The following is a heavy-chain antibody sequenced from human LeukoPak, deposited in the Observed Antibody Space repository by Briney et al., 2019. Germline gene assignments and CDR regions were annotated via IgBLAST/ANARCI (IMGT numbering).Heavy chain of an antibody. CDR1: GFTFSSSA. CDR2: ISNNGGYT. Sequence: GALRLSCAASGFTFSSSAMSWVRQAPGKGLEWVSAISNNGGYTYYADSVQGRFTISRDNSKSTLCLQMNSLRAEDTAVYYCAKQLGYCSDGSCYFPYWGQGTLVTVSS. J-gene: IGHJ4*02. D-gene: IGHD2-15*01. V-gene: IGHV3-23*01. CDR3: AKQLGYCSDGSCYFPY.